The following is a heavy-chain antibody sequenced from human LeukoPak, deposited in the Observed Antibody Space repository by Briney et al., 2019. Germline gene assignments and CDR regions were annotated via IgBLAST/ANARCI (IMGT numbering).Heavy chain of an antibody. CDR1: GGSITSYY. J-gene: IGHJ4*02. D-gene: IGHD5-18*01. Sequence: SETLSLTCSGSGGSITSYYWSWILQPAGKGLEWIGRIYSSGNTNYNPSLKSRVTMSVDSSKNQFSLKLSSVTAADTAVYYCARASYGYRGFDYWGQGTLVTVSS. V-gene: IGHV4-4*07. CDR2: IYSSGNT. CDR3: ARASYGYRGFDY.